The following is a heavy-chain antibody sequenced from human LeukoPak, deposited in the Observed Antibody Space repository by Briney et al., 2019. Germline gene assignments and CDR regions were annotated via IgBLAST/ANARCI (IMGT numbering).Heavy chain of an antibody. D-gene: IGHD2-2*01. CDR1: GFTFSSYS. CDR3: ARDADCSSTSCYPFYFDY. J-gene: IGHJ4*02. V-gene: IGHV3-48*02. Sequence: QPGGSLRLSCAASGFTFSSYSMNWVHQAPGKGLEWVSYISSSSSTIYYADSVKGRFTISRDNAKNSLYLQMNSLRDEDTAVYYCARDADCSSTSCYPFYFDYWGQGTLVTVSS. CDR2: ISSSSSTI.